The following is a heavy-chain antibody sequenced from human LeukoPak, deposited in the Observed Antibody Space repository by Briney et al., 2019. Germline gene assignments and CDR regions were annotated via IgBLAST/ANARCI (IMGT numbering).Heavy chain of an antibody. J-gene: IGHJ6*02. CDR3: ARGRGPYSSGWDDEDYYYGMDV. D-gene: IGHD6-19*01. CDR1: GYTFTSYD. V-gene: IGHV1-8*01. Sequence: GVSVKVSCKASGYTFTSYDINWVRQATGQGLEWMGWMNPNSGNTGYAQKFQGRVTMTRNTSISTAYMELSSLRSEDTAVYYCARGRGPYSSGWDDEDYYYGMDVWGQGTTVTVSS. CDR2: MNPNSGNT.